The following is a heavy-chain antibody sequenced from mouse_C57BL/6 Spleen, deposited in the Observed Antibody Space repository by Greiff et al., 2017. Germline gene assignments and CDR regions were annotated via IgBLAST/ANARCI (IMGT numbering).Heavy chain of an antibody. V-gene: IGHV14-4*01. CDR1: GFNITDAY. CDR2: LDPENGDT. Sequence: VQLQQSGAELVRPGASVKLSCTASGFNITDAYMNWVKQRPEQGLAWIGWLDPENGDTEYASKFQGKATITADTSSNTAYLQLSSLTSEDTAVYYCTTYFDVWGTGTTVTVSS. CDR3: TTYFDV. J-gene: IGHJ1*03.